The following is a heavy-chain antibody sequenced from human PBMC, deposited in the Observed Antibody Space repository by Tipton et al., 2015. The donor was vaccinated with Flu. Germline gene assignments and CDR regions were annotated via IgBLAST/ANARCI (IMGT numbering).Heavy chain of an antibody. Sequence: SLRLSCAASGSTFSDYYMSWIRQAPGKGLEWVSYISSSGSTIYYADSVKGRFTISRDNAKNSLYLQMNSLRAEDTAVYYCARENSGSYVSAFDIWGQGTMVTVSS. J-gene: IGHJ3*02. CDR1: GSTFSDYY. CDR3: ARENSGSYVSAFDI. D-gene: IGHD1-26*01. V-gene: IGHV3-11*01. CDR2: ISSSGSTI.